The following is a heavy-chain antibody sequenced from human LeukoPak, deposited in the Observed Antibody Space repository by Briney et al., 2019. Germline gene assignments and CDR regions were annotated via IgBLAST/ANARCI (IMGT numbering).Heavy chain of an antibody. Sequence: TGGSLRLSCAASGFTFSTYWMSWVRQAPGKGLEWVANIKEDGGEKNYVDSVEGRFTISRDNARNSLHLQMNSLRAEDTAMYYCATYSRSSGWFDPRGQGTLVTVSS. CDR3: ATYSRSSGWFDP. CDR1: GFTFSTYW. D-gene: IGHD4-11*01. CDR2: IKEDGGEK. V-gene: IGHV3-7*01. J-gene: IGHJ5*02.